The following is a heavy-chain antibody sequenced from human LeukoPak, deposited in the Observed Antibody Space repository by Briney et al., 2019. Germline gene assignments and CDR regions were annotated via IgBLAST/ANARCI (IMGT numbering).Heavy chain of an antibody. CDR2: LSGSGSNT. Sequence: AGGSLSLTCVVSGFTFSNSGLRWVRQAPGKGLEWVSGLSGSGSNTYYTDSVRGRLTISRDNSRNTLYLQLDSLRADDTAVYYCAKGLNWFDLWGQGTPVIVSS. V-gene: IGHV3-23*01. J-gene: IGHJ5*02. D-gene: IGHD5/OR15-5a*01. CDR3: AKGLNWFDL. CDR1: GFTFSNSG.